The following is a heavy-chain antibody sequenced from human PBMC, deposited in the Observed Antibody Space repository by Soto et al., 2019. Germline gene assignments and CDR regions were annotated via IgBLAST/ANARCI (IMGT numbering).Heavy chain of an antibody. D-gene: IGHD3-16*01. V-gene: IGHV2-5*02. CDR3: AHIRITWGGVSALDAFDM. CDR1: GFSLSTSRVG. CDR2: IYWDDDR. J-gene: IGHJ3*02. Sequence: QITLKESGPTLVNPTQTLTLTCSFSGFSLSTSRVGVAWIRQPPGKALEWLAIIYWDDDRRYPPSLKTRLAITKDTSKNQVVLKMTNLDPGDTATYYGAHIRITWGGVSALDAFDMWGQGTMVTVSS.